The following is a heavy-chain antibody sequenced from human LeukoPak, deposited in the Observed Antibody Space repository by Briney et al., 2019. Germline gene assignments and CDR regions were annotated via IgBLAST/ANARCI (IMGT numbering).Heavy chain of an antibody. CDR2: IYTSGST. CDR3: AGGTAAAGWFFFDY. J-gene: IGHJ4*02. D-gene: IGHD6-13*01. CDR1: GDSISSYY. V-gene: IGHV4-4*07. Sequence: SETLSLTCTISGDSISSYYWSWIRQPAGKGLEWIGRIYTSGSTNYNPSLKSRVTMSIDTSKNQFSLKLTSLTAADTAVYYCAGGTAAAGWFFFDYWGQGTLVTVSS.